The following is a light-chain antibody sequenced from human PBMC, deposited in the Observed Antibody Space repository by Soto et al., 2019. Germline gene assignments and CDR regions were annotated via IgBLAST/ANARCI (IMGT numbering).Light chain of an antibody. CDR3: SAYTARSTLV. CDR2: EVA. Sequence: QSALTQPPSASGSPGQSVTISCTGTRSDVGGYNYVSWYQQHPGKAPKLIIYEVAKRPSGVPDRFSGSKSGNTASLTVSGLQPEDEGDYYCSAYTARSTLVFGGGTKLTVL. J-gene: IGLJ3*02. V-gene: IGLV2-8*01. CDR1: RSDVGGYNY.